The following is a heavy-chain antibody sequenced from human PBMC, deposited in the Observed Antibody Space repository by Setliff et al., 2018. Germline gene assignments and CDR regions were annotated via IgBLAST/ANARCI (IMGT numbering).Heavy chain of an antibody. Sequence: ASVKVSCKASGYIFTTYAVGWMRQASGQGLEWMGWINTNTGNPSYAQGFTGRYVFSLDTSVSTAYLQISSLRSEDSAVYYCARASHFGTELYKGSYYMDGWG. D-gene: IGHD1-7*01. CDR3: ARASHFGTELYKGSYYMDG. CDR2: INTNTGNP. J-gene: IGHJ6*03. CDR1: GYIFTTYA. V-gene: IGHV7-4-1*02.